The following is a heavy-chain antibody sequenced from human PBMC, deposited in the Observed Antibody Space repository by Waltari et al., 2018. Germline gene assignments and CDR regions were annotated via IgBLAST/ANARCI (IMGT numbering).Heavy chain of an antibody. CDR3: ARDRRAAAGDAFDI. CDR1: GGSFSGYY. V-gene: IGHV4-34*01. J-gene: IGHJ3*02. CDR2: INHSGST. D-gene: IGHD6-13*01. Sequence: QVQLQQWGAGLLKPSETLSLTCAVYGGSFSGYYWSWIRQPPGKGLEWIGEINHSGSTNYHPSLKSRVTISVDTSKNQFSLKLSSVTAADTAVYYCARDRRAAAGDAFDIWGQGTMVTVSS.